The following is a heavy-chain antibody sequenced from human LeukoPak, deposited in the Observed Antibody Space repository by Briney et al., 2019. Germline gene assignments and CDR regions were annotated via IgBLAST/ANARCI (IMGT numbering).Heavy chain of an antibody. CDR1: GYTFTSYY. V-gene: IGHV1-46*01. J-gene: IGHJ4*02. D-gene: IGHD3-22*01. CDR3: ARDLMHWLVGYDSSGYYRDY. Sequence: ASVKVSCKASGYTFTSYYMHWVRQAPGQGLEWMGIINPSGGSTSYAQKFQGRVTMTRDTSTSTVYMELSSLRSEDTAVYYCARDLMHWLVGYDSSGYYRDYWGQGTLVTVSS. CDR2: INPSGGST.